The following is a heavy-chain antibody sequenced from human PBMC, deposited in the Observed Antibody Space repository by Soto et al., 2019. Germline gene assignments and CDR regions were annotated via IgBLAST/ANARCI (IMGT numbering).Heavy chain of an antibody. Sequence: TLSLTCTVSGGYIRSDYYYWSWNRQPPGKGLEWIGHMYDRGSTFYNPSLESRVTMSVDTSKNQFSLRLSAVTAADTAVYYCARYCTHGVCSNPFYYYGMDVWGQGSPVTVSS. D-gene: IGHD2-8*01. CDR2: MYDRGST. J-gene: IGHJ6*02. CDR1: GGYIRSDYYY. CDR3: ARYCTHGVCSNPFYYYGMDV. V-gene: IGHV4-30-4*01.